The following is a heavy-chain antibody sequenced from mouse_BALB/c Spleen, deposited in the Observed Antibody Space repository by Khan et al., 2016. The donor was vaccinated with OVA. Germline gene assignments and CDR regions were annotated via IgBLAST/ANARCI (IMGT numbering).Heavy chain of an antibody. J-gene: IGHJ2*01. CDR3: TRDVIDY. V-gene: IGHV1-7*01. Sequence: QVRLQQSGPELAKPGASVKMSCKASGYTFTTYWMHWVKQSPGQGLEWIGCINPTSGYTDYNEKFKDRATLSADRSSSTAYMQLSSLTSEDSAGDYCTRDVIDYWGQGTTLTVSS. CDR1: GYTFTTYW. CDR2: INPTSGYT.